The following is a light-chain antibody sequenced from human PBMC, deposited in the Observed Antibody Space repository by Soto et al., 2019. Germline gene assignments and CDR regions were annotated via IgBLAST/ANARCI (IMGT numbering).Light chain of an antibody. CDR1: SSDVGGLNY. V-gene: IGLV2-14*01. J-gene: IGLJ3*02. CDR3: SSYKFSTTLRV. Sequence: QSALTQPASVSGSPGQSITISCTGTSSDVGGLNYVSWFQQHPGEAPKLIIFEVTHRPSGISTRFSGSKSGNTASLTISDLQAEDEALYYCSSYKFSTTLRVFGGGTKLTVL. CDR2: EVT.